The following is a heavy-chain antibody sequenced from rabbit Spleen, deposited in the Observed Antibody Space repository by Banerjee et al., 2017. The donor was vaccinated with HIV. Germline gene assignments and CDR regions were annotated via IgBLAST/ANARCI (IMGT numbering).Heavy chain of an antibody. D-gene: IGHD1-1*01. CDR1: GVSFSDKD. CDR3: AREEDGSGGGYEL. J-gene: IGHJ3*01. CDR2: IDPVFGST. V-gene: IGHV1S7*01. Sequence: QLEESGGGLVKPEGSLTLTCKASGVSFSDKDVMCWVRQAPGKGLEWIGYIDPVFGSTNYASWVNGRFTISSHNAQNTLYLQLNSLTAADTATYFCAREEDGSGGGYELWGQGTLVTVS.